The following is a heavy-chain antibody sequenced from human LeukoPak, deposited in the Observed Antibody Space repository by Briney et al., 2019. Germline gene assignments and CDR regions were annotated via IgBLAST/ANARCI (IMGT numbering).Heavy chain of an antibody. CDR1: GFTFSDFP. J-gene: IGHJ4*02. CDR3: ATYRQIQVPFEF. D-gene: IGHD5-18*01. V-gene: IGHV3-23*01. Sequence: GGALRLSCAASGFTFSDFPMIWVRQAPGKGLEWVSSIFPSSDEIHYADSVKGRFTISRDNSRSTLSLQMDSLRAEDTATYYCATYRQIQVPFEFWGQGTLVTVSS. CDR2: IFPSSDEI.